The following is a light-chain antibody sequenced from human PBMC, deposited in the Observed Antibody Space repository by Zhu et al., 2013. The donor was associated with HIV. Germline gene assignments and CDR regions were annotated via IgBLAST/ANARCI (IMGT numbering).Light chain of an antibody. V-gene: IGKV1-5*03. J-gene: IGKJ2*03. CDR1: QSINTW. CDR2: KTS. CDR3: HQYNNFSPYS. Sequence: DIQMTQSPSTLSASVGDRVTITCRANQSINTWVAWYQQKPGKAPKLLIYKTSTLETGVPSRFTGGGFGTQFTLTITGLQPDDSATYYCHQYNNFSPYSFAQGTKLEIK.